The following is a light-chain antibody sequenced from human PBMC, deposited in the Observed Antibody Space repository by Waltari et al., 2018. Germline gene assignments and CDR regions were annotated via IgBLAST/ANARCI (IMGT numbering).Light chain of an antibody. J-gene: IGLJ3*02. CDR1: SGHSSNV. CDR2: VNSDGSH. CDR3: QTGGHGTWV. V-gene: IGLV4-69*01. Sequence: ASASLGASVKLTCTLSSGHSSNVVAWLQQRPEKGPRYLMKVNSDGSHTKGDEIPDRFSGSSSGAERYLTISSLQSEDEADYFCQTGGHGTWVFGGGTKLTVL.